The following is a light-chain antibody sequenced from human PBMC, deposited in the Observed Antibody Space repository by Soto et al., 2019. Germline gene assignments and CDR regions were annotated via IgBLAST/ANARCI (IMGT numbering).Light chain of an antibody. CDR3: QQYGTSPLT. CDR1: QSIRSDF. Sequence: EIVLTQSPGTLSLSPGARVTLSCRASQSIRSDFLAWYQQKPGQAPRLLIYAASSRATGIPDRVSGSGSGTDFTLTIRRLESEDFAVYYCQQYGTSPLTFGGGTKVEIK. J-gene: IGKJ4*01. V-gene: IGKV3-20*01. CDR2: AAS.